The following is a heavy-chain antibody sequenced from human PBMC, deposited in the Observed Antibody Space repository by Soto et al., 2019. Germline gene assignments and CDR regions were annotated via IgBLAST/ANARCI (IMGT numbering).Heavy chain of an antibody. CDR2: IYYSGST. CDR1: GGSISSYY. J-gene: IGHJ4*02. D-gene: IGHD2-2*01. CDR3: ARHQDCSSTSCYLDY. Sequence: PSETLSLTCTVSGGSISSYYWSWIRQPPGKGLEWIGYIYYSGSTNYNPSLKSRVTISVDTSKNQFSLKLSSVTAADTAVYYCARHQDCSSTSCYLDYWGQGTLVTVSS. V-gene: IGHV4-59*08.